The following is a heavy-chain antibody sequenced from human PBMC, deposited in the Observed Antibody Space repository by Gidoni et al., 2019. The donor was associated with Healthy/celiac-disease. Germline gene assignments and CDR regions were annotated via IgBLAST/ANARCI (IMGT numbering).Heavy chain of an antibody. Sequence: QVQLVESGGGVVQPGRSLRLSCAASGFTFSSSGMHWVRQAPGKGLEWVAVIWYDGSNKYYADSVKGRFTISRDNSKNTLYLQMNSLRAEDTAVYYCARADIITMVRGVITRWYYYGMDVWGQGTTVTVSS. V-gene: IGHV3-33*01. CDR1: GFTFSSSG. CDR2: IWYDGSNK. D-gene: IGHD3-10*01. CDR3: ARADIITMVRGVITRWYYYGMDV. J-gene: IGHJ6*02.